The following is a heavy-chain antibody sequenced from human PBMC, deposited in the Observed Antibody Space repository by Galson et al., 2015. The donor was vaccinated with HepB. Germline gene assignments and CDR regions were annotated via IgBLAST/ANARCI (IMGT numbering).Heavy chain of an antibody. CDR1: GFSLISSGVA. CDR2: IYWDDDE. D-gene: IGHD4/OR15-4a*01. Sequence: PALVKPTQTLTLTCTFSGFSLISSGVAVGWIRQPPGKALEWLALIYWDDDEFYSPSLRSRLTITKDTSKNQVVLTLTNTDPDDTATYYCAHSRRALTFRYFDYRGQGTLVTVSS. J-gene: IGHJ4*02. V-gene: IGHV2-5*02. CDR3: AHSRRALTFRYFDY.